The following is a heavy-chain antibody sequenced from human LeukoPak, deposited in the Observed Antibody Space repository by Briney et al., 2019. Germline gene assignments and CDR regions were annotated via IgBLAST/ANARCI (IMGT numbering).Heavy chain of an antibody. V-gene: IGHV4-34*01. CDR1: GVSFSGYY. D-gene: IGHD3-22*01. CDR2: INHSGST. J-gene: IGHJ4*02. Sequence: SETLSLTCAVYGVSFSGYYWSWIRQPPGKGLEWIGEINHSGSTHYNPPLKSRVTISVDTSKNQFSPKLSSVIAADTAVYYCARGGRGTYYYDSSGYPPRYFDYWGQGTLVTVSS. CDR3: ARGGRGTYYYDSSGYPPRYFDY.